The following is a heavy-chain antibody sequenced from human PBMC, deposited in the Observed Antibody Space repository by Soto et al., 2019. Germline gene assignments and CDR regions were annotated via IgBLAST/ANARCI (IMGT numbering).Heavy chain of an antibody. V-gene: IGHV4-34*01. D-gene: IGHD5-18*01. CDR2: INHSGST. Sequence: SETLSLTCAVYGGSFNTFYWSWVRQTPGQGLEWIGEINHSGSTNYGPSLKSRVTISVDTSKSQVSLKLSSVTAADTAVYYCARGSHGYNSGPHWFFDLWGRGTLVTVS. CDR3: ARGSHGYNSGPHWFFDL. J-gene: IGHJ2*01. CDR1: GGSFNTFY.